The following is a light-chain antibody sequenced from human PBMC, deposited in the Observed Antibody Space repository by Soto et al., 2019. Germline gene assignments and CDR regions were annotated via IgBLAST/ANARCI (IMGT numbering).Light chain of an antibody. CDR3: QQYYSTPWT. V-gene: IGKV4-1*01. CDR2: WAS. CDR1: QSVLYSSNNKNY. J-gene: IGKJ1*01. Sequence: DIVVTQSPDSLAVSLGERATINCKSSQSVLYSSNNKNYLAWYQQKPGQPPKLLIYWASTRESGVPDRFSGSGSGTDFTLTNSSLQAEDVAVYYCQQYYSTPWTFGQATKVEIK.